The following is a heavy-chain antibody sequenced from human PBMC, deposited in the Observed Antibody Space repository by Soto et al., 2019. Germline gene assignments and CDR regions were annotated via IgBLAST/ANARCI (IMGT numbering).Heavy chain of an antibody. J-gene: IGHJ4*02. CDR1: GFTFTNFF. CDR2: INPINGNT. D-gene: IGHD4-17*01. V-gene: IGHV1-46*01. CDR3: VRGLSYGDFDY. Sequence: ASVKVSCKTSGFTFTNFFMHWVRQAPGQGLEWMGIINPINGNTSFAQKFRGRVTITRDTSTSTVYMELNSLISEDTAVYSCVRGLSYGDFDYWGQGTLVTGS.